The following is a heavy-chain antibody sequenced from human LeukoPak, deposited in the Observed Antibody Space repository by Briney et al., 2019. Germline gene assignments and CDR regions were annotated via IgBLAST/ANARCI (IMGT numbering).Heavy chain of an antibody. CDR1: GYTFTSYD. V-gene: IGHV1-8*01. Sequence: ASVKVSCRASGYTFTSYDINWVRQATGQGLEWMGWMNPNSGNTGSAQRFQGRVTMTRDTSRSTAYMELSSLTSEDTAVYYCARGPLVRLPSSFDPWGQGTLVTVSS. J-gene: IGHJ5*02. CDR2: MNPNSGNT. CDR3: ARGPLVRLPSSFDP. D-gene: IGHD3-16*02.